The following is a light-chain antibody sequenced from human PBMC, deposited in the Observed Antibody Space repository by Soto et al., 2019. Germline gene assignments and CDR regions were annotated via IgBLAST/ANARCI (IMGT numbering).Light chain of an antibody. CDR2: LNSDGSH. Sequence: QLVLTQPPSASASLGASVKLTCSLSSGHSSNAIAWHQQQPERGPRYLMKLNSDGSHYKGDGIPDRFSGSSSGAERYLTISSLQSEDEADYYCQTWGTVGVFGGGTKVTVL. CDR3: QTWGTVGV. CDR1: SGHSSNA. V-gene: IGLV4-69*01. J-gene: IGLJ3*02.